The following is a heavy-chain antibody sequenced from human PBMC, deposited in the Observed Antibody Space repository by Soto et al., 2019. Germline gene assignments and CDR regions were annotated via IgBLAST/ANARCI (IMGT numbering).Heavy chain of an antibody. CDR2: ISYDGSNK. CDR1: GFTFSSYG. J-gene: IGHJ4*02. Sequence: QVQLVESGGGVVQPGRSLGLSCAASGFTFSSYGMHWVRQAPGKGLEWVAVISYDGSNKYYADSVKGRFTISRDNSKNTLYLQMNSLRAEDTAVYYCAKDLADYYGSGADYWGQGTLVTVSS. V-gene: IGHV3-30*18. D-gene: IGHD3-10*01. CDR3: AKDLADYYGSGADY.